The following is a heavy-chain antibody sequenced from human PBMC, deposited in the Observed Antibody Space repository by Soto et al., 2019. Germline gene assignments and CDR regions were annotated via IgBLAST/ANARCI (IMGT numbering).Heavy chain of an antibody. J-gene: IGHJ5*02. CDR3: AKNGCGGDCYSSVAGNWFDP. CDR1: GFTFSGNV. CDR2: ISGSGGST. Sequence: EVQLLESGGGLVQPGGSLRLSCVASGFTFSGNVMSWVRQAPGKGLEWISIISGSGGSTYYADSVKGRFTISRDNSNNTLYLQMQSLTAADTAVYYCAKNGCGGDCYSSVAGNWFDPWGQGTLVTVSS. D-gene: IGHD2-21*02. V-gene: IGHV3-23*01.